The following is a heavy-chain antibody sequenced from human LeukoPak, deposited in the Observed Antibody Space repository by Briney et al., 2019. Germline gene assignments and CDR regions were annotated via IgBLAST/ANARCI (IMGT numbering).Heavy chain of an antibody. CDR1: GGSISSSNW. D-gene: IGHD3-16*02. J-gene: IGHJ5*02. V-gene: IGHV4-4*02. Sequence: SETLSLTCAVSGGSISSSNWWSWVRLPPGKGLEWIGEIYHSGSTNYNPSLKSRVTISVDTSKNQFSLKLSSVTAADTAVYYCARGYDYVWGSYLNWFDPWGQGTLVTVSS. CDR3: ARGYDYVWGSYLNWFDP. CDR2: IYHSGST.